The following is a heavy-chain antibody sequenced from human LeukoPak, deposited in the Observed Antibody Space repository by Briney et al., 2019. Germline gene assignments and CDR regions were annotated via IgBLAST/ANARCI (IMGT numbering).Heavy chain of an antibody. J-gene: IGHJ6*02. CDR1: GLTVSRTH. CDR2: IYRDGTI. Sequence: GGSLRLSRAASGLTVSRTHMSWVRQAPGKGLEWVSLIYRDGTIHYADSVKGRFTISRDNSKNRLYLQMQSLRAEDTAVYYCVSTAKETAMANYYYYGMDVWGQGTTVTVSS. V-gene: IGHV3-53*01. D-gene: IGHD5-18*01. CDR3: VSTAKETAMANYYYYGMDV.